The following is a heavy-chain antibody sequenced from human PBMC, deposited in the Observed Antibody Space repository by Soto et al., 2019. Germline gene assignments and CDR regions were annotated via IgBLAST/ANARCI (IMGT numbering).Heavy chain of an antibody. J-gene: IGHJ4*02. CDR3: TTAPKGDAMGVDY. CDR2: IKSKTDGGTT. D-gene: IGHD2-2*01. CDR1: GFTFSNAW. V-gene: IGHV3-15*01. Sequence: GGSLRLSCAASGFTFSNAWMSWVRQAPGKGLEWVGRIKSKTDGGTTDYAAPVKGRFTISRDDSKNTLYLQMNSLKTEDTAVYYCTTAPKGDAMGVDYWGQGTLVTVSS.